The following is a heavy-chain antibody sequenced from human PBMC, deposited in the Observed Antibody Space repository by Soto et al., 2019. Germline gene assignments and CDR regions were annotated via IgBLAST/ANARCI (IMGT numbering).Heavy chain of an antibody. V-gene: IGHV4-4*02. D-gene: IGHD1-26*01. CDR2: IYQSGST. Sequence: QVQLQESGPGLVKPSGTLSLTCAVSGGSISSSNWWNWVRQPPGKGLEWIGQIYQSGSTNYNPSLTRRVTLSVDMSKRQVSLKMNAVTAADTAVYYGARGRAGWEPLDYWGQGALVTVSS. J-gene: IGHJ4*02. CDR3: ARGRAGWEPLDY. CDR1: GGSISSSNW.